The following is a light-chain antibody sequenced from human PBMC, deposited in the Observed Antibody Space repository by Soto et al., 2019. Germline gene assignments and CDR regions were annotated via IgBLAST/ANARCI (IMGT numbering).Light chain of an antibody. CDR1: SSDVGGYNY. CDR2: DVS. CDR3: SSNAGSYAGV. Sequence: QSALTQPRSVSGSPGQSVTISCTGTSSDVGGYNYVSWYQQHPGKAPKLMIYDVSKRPSGVPHRFSGSKSGTTASLTISGLQAEDEADYYCSSNAGSYAGVFGGGTKLTVL. V-gene: IGLV2-11*01. J-gene: IGLJ3*02.